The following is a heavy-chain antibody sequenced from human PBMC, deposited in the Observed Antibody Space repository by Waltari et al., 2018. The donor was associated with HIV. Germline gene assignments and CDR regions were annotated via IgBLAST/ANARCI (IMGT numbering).Heavy chain of an antibody. CDR1: GGSINRYY. D-gene: IGHD3-22*01. Sequence: QVQLQQSGPRLMKPSEPLSLTCIVSGGSINRYYWNWIRQPAGKALEWIGRIYTSGSTKYNPSLKSRVSMSIATSKNQFSLNLTSVTAADTAVYYCARGTYYFDTSSGYPPLDLWGRGTLVTVSS. CDR3: ARGTYYFDTSSGYPPLDL. J-gene: IGHJ2*01. V-gene: IGHV4-4*07. CDR2: IYTSGST.